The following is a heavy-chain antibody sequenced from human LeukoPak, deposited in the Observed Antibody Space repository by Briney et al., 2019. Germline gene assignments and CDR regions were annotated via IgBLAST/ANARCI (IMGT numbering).Heavy chain of an antibody. V-gene: IGHV3-21*01. CDR3: ARTPEGSGSPTDY. CDR2: ISSSSSYI. J-gene: IGHJ4*02. D-gene: IGHD3-10*01. Sequence: GGSLRLSCAASGFTFSSYSMNWVRQAPGKGLEWVSSISSSSSYIYYADSVKGRFTISRDNAKNSLYLQMNSLRAEDTAVYYCARTPEGSGSPTDYWGQGTLVTVSS. CDR1: GFTFSSYS.